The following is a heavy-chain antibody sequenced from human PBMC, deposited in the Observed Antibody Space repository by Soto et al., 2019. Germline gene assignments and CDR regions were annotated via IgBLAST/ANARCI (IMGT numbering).Heavy chain of an antibody. J-gene: IGHJ6*02. D-gene: IGHD2-15*01. CDR2: INSDGSST. CDR1: GFTFSSYW. V-gene: IGHV3-74*01. CDR3: ARLPDIKRPGWPYRGGYYYYGMDV. Sequence: HPGGSLRLSCAASGFTFSSYWMHWVRQAPGKGLVWVSRINSDGSSTSYADSVKGRFTISRDNAKNTLYLQMNSLRAADTAVYYCARLPDIKRPGWPYRGGYYYYGMDVWGQGTTVTVSS.